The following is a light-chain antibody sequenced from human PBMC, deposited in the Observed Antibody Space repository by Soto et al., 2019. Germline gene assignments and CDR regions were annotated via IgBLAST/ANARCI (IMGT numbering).Light chain of an antibody. CDR3: QQYNSTRWA. Sequence: DIQMTQSPSTLSASVGDRVTITCRASQSISSWLAWYQQKPGKAPKLLIYKASSLESGVPSRFSGSGSGTEFPLTISSLQPDDFATYYCQQYNSTRWAFGQGTKVDIK. J-gene: IGKJ1*01. CDR1: QSISSW. CDR2: KAS. V-gene: IGKV1-5*03.